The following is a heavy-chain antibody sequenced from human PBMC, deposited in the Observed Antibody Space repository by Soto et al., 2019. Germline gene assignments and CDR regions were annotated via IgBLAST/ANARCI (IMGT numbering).Heavy chain of an antibody. CDR1: GYNFARFW. Sequence: PGESLKISCKGSGYNFARFWIAWVRQMHGKGVKWMGIINPGESDTRNSPSFQGQVTISANKSISTAYLQWSSLKALDTAMYYCARYSGYEAFDYRGQGTLVTVSP. J-gene: IGHJ4*02. V-gene: IGHV5-51*01. D-gene: IGHD5-12*01. CDR3: ARYSGYEAFDY. CDR2: INPGESDT.